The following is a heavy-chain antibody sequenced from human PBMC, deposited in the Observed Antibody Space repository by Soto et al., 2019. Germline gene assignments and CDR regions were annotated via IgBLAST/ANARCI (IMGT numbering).Heavy chain of an antibody. D-gene: IGHD2-15*01. CDR2: INHSGST. CDR3: ARGGYCSGGSCYPFDY. CDR1: GGSFSGYY. V-gene: IGHV4-34*01. Sequence: QVQLQQWGAGLLKPSETLSLTCAVYGGSFSGYYWSWIRQPPGKGLEWIGEINHSGSTNYNPSLKSRVNISVDPSKNQFSLKLSSVTAADPAVYYCARGGYCSGGSCYPFDYWGQGTLVTVSS. J-gene: IGHJ4*02.